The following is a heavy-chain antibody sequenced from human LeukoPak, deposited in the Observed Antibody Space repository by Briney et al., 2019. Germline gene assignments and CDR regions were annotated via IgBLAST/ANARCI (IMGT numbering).Heavy chain of an antibody. CDR2: IYYSGST. D-gene: IGHD6-13*01. CDR3: ARAIAAAGTFWFDP. V-gene: IGHV4-59*01. Sequence: SETLSLTCTVSGGSISSYYWSWIRQPPGKGLGWIGYIYYSGSTNYNPSLKSRVTISVDTSKNQFSLKLSSVTAADTAVYYCARAIAAAGTFWFDPWGQGTLVTVSS. CDR1: GGSISSYY. J-gene: IGHJ5*02.